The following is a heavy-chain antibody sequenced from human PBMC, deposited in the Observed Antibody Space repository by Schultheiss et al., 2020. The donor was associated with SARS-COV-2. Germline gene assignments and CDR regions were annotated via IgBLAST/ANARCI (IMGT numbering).Heavy chain of an antibody. Sequence: ASVKVSCKASGGNFNISSISWVRQAPGQGLEWMGWINPNSGNTGYAQKFQGRVTMTRDTSISTAYMELSRLRSDDTAVYYCARQRGAWSPIDYWGQGTLVTVSS. D-gene: IGHD1-1*01. CDR1: GGNFNISS. J-gene: IGHJ4*02. CDR2: INPNSGNT. V-gene: IGHV1-8*02. CDR3: ARQRGAWSPIDY.